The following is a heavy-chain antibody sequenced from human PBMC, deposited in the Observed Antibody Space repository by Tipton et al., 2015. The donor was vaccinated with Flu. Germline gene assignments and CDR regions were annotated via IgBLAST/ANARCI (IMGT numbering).Heavy chain of an antibody. Sequence: SLRLSCTASGFTFGDYAMSWVRQAPGKGLEWVGFIRSKAYGGTTEYAASVKGRFTISRDDSKSIAYLQMNSLKTEDTAVYYCTRDMIAVAGTSTFDYWGQGTLVTVSS. V-gene: IGHV3-49*04. CDR3: TRDMIAVAGTSTFDY. J-gene: IGHJ4*02. CDR1: GFTFGDYA. D-gene: IGHD6-19*01. CDR2: IRSKAYGGTT.